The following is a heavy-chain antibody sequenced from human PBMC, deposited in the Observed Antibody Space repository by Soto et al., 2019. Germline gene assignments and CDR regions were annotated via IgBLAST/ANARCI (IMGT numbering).Heavy chain of an antibody. D-gene: IGHD1-26*01. CDR3: ARGVGSSPPRY. CDR1: GGSISVYD. CDR2: IYDSGSP. V-gene: IGHV4-59*01. J-gene: IGHJ4*02. Sequence: KASETLSLTCTISGGSISVYDWSWIRQPPGQALEWIGYIYDSGSPYYNPSLRSRVIISADTSKNQISLKLTSATAADTAVYYCARGVGSSPPRYWGRGTLVTVLL.